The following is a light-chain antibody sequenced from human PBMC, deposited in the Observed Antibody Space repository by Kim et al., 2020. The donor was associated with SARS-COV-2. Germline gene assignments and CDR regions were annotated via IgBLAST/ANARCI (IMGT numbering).Light chain of an antibody. CDR1: KLGDKY. V-gene: IGLV3-1*01. Sequence: VSPGQTASITCAGDKLGDKYACWYQQKPGQSPVLGIYQDSKRPSGIPERFSGSNSGNTATLTISGTQAMDEADYYCQAWDSSTVVFGGGTQLTVL. CDR3: QAWDSSTVV. CDR2: QDS. J-gene: IGLJ2*01.